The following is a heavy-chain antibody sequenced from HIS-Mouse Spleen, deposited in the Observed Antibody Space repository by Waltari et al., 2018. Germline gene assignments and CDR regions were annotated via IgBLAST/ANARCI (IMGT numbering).Heavy chain of an antibody. V-gene: IGHV3-30*18. CDR3: AKDTSGSYSDY. CDR1: GFTFGSYG. J-gene: IGHJ4*02. CDR2: ISYDGSNK. D-gene: IGHD1-26*01. Sequence: QVQLVESGGGVVQPGRSLRLSCAAPGFTFGSYGMHWVRQAPGKGLEWVAVISYDGSNKYYADSVKGRFTISRDNSKNTLYLQMNSLRAEDTAVYYCAKDTSGSYSDYWGQGTLVTVSS.